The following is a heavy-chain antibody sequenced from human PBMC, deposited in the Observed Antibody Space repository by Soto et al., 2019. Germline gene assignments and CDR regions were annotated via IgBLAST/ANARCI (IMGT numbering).Heavy chain of an antibody. CDR2: INPNSGGT. J-gene: IGHJ4*02. Sequence: ASVKVSCKASGYTFTGYYMHWVRQAPGQGLEWMGWINPNSGGTNYAQKFQGRVTMTRDTSISTAYMELSRLRSDDTAVYYCARGDTTVTTLSSLYWGQGTLVTVSS. D-gene: IGHD4-17*01. CDR1: GYTFTGYY. CDR3: ARGDTTVTTLSSLY. V-gene: IGHV1-2*02.